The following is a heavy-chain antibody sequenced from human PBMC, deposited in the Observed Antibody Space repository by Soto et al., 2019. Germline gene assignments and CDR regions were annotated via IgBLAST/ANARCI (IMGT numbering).Heavy chain of an antibody. J-gene: IGHJ4*02. CDR3: AREHKAAGIDY. CDR2: INPSGGST. V-gene: IGHV1-46*01. D-gene: IGHD6-13*01. Sequence: ASVKVSCKASGYTFTSYYMHWVRPSPGQGLEWMGIINPSGGSTSYAQKFQGRVTMTRDTSTSTVYMELSSLRSEDTAVYYCAREHKAAGIDYWGQGTLVTVSS. CDR1: GYTFTSYY.